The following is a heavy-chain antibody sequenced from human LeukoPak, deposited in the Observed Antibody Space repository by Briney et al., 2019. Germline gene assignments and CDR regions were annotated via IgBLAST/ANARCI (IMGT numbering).Heavy chain of an antibody. J-gene: IGHJ4*02. V-gene: IGHV3-30*03. CDR1: GFTFNNYG. Sequence: GKSLRLSCAASGFTFNNYGMHWVRQAPGKGLEWVAVISYDGSNKYYADSVKGRFTISRDNSKNTLYLQMNSLRAEDTAVYYCARCPLEQGPYYFDYWGQGTLDTVSS. CDR3: ARCPLEQGPYYFDY. CDR2: ISYDGSNK.